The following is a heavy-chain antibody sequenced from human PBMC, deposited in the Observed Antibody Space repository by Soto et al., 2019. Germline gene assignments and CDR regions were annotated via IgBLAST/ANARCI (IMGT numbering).Heavy chain of an antibody. CDR2: IYHIGSA. CDR1: GGSISSGCYS. V-gene: IGHV4-30-2*01. CDR3: ARAIKRSRRNNKWFDL. D-gene: IGHD2-2*01. Sequence: SETLSLTCAVSGGSISSGCYSWSWIRQPPGKGLEWIGYIYHIGSAYYNPSLKTRVTISVDRSKNQFSLKLSSVTAADTAVYYCARAIKRSRRNNKWFDLLCQGIL. J-gene: IGHJ5*02.